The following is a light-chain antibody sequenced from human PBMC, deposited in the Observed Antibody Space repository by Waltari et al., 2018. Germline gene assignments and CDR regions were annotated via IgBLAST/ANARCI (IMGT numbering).Light chain of an antibody. CDR1: QSHVHRDGSTY. CDR3: MQSTHLPWT. Sequence: DVVMTQTPLSSPVTLGQPASISCRSSQSHVHRDGSTYFSWLQQRPGQPPRLLIYKISNRFSGVPDRFSGSGAETDFTLTISRVEPEDVGIYYCMQSTHLPWTFGQGTKVEIK. V-gene: IGKV2-24*01. J-gene: IGKJ1*01. CDR2: KIS.